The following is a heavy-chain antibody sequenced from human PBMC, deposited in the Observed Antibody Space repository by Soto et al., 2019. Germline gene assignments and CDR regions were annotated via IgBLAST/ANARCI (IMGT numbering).Heavy chain of an antibody. J-gene: IGHJ4*02. CDR1: GYTFTGYY. D-gene: IGHD6-19*01. Sequence: ASVKVSCKASGYTFTGYYMHWVRQAPGQGLEWMGWINPNSGGTNYAQKFQGWVTMTRDTSISTAYMELSRLRSDDTAVYYCARGPPPGIAVADSYYRFDYWGQGTLVTVSS. CDR3: ARGPPPGIAVADSYYRFDY. CDR2: INPNSGGT. V-gene: IGHV1-2*04.